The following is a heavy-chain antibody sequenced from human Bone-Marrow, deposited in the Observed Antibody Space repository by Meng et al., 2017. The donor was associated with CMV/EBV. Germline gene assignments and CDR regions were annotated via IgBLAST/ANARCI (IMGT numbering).Heavy chain of an antibody. CDR1: GYSITSGYY. CDR3: ARELPDAGLPNNS. J-gene: IGHJ5*01. V-gene: IGHV4-38-2*02. D-gene: IGHD5-24*01. Sequence: CIVSGYSITSGYYCGWVRQPPGKGLEWIASMYQNGNTYYNPSVKGRVTMSIDTSKNQFSLQLSSVTAADTAIYYCARELPDAGLPNNSWGHGTLVTVSS. CDR2: MYQNGNT.